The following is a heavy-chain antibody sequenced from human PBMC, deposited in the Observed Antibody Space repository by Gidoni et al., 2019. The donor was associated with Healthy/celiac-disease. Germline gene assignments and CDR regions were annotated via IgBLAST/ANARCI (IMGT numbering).Heavy chain of an antibody. CDR3: ASCGGEQWLVRFDY. Sequence: EVQLVESGGGLVQPGGSLRLSCAASGFTFSSYWMSWVRQAPGKGLEWVANIKQDGSEKYYVGSVKGRFTISRDNAKNSLYLQMNSLRAEDTAVYYCASCGGEQWLVRFDYWGQGTLVTVSS. V-gene: IGHV3-7*02. CDR1: GFTFSSYW. CDR2: IKQDGSEK. D-gene: IGHD6-19*01. J-gene: IGHJ4*02.